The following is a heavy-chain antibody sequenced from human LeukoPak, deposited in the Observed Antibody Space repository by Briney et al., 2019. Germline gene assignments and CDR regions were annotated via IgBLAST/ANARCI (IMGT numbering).Heavy chain of an antibody. D-gene: IGHD3-3*01. J-gene: IGHJ6*02. V-gene: IGHV3-33*01. CDR1: GFTLSSYG. CDR3: AREEHYDFWSGYYYYYGMDV. CDR2: IWYDGSNK. Sequence: GGSLRLSCAASGFTLSSYGMHWVRQAPGKGLEWVAVIWYDGSNKYYADSVKGRFTISRDNSKNTLYLQMNSLRAEDTAVYYCAREEHYDFWSGYYYYYGMDVWGQGTTVTVSS.